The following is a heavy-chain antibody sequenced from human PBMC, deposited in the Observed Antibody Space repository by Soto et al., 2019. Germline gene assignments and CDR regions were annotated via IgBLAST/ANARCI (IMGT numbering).Heavy chain of an antibody. CDR1: GFTFSHYA. Sequence: GGSLRLSCAASGFTFSHYAMDWVRQAPGKGLEWVAVISYDGSNKYYADSVKGRFTISRDNSKHTLYLQMNSLRAEDTAVYYCAKDGASYYYYGMDVWGQGTTVTVSS. CDR3: AKDGASYYYYGMDV. D-gene: IGHD3-10*01. CDR2: ISYDGSNK. V-gene: IGHV3-30*18. J-gene: IGHJ6*02.